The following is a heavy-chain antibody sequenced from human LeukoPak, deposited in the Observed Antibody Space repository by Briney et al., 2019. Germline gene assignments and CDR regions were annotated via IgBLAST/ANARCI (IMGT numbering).Heavy chain of an antibody. CDR2: IKQEGSEK. D-gene: IGHD6-6*01. V-gene: IGHV3-7*01. CDR3: ARDGKSSSSSGGWDYYYYYMDV. J-gene: IGHJ6*03. Sequence: GGSLRLSCAASGFTFSSYWMSWVRQAPGKGLEWVANIKQEGSEKYYVDSVKGRFTISRDNAKNSLYLQMNSLRAEDTAVYYCARDGKSSSSSGGWDYYYYYMDVWGKGTTVTVSS. CDR1: GFTFSSYW.